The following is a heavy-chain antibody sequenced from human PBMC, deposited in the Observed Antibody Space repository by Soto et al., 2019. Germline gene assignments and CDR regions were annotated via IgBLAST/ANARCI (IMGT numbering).Heavy chain of an antibody. D-gene: IGHD6-13*01. CDR3: AGGTSSRWKNFDY. Sequence: GGSLRLSCAASGFTFSSYAISWVRQAPGKGLEWVSAISGGGDGTYYADSVKGRFTISRDNSKNTLYLQMSSLRAEDTAVYYWAGGTSSRWKNFDYWGQGTVVTVSS. V-gene: IGHV3-23*01. J-gene: IGHJ4*02. CDR1: GFTFSSYA. CDR2: ISGGGDGT.